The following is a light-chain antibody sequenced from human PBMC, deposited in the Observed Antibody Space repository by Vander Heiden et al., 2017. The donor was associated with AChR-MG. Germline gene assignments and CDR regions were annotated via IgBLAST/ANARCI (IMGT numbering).Light chain of an antibody. J-gene: IGLJ2*01. Sequence: QSVLTQPPSVSGAPGQRVTISCTGRSYNIGAGYDEHCYQQLPGTATKTLIDGNNKRPPGVPARFSCSTSGASAAPATTALQAADEADEDCQSSDSSLNAPVVVGGGTKLTVL. V-gene: IGLV1-40*01. CDR1: SYNIGAGYD. CDR2: GNN. CDR3: QSSDSSLNAPVV.